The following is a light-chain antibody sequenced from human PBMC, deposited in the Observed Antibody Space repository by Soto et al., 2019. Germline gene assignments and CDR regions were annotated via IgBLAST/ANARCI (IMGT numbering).Light chain of an antibody. J-gene: IGKJ5*01. CDR1: QGISSW. CDR2: ASS. CDR3: QQYGNVPIT. V-gene: IGKV1-27*01. Sequence: DLQMTQSPTSVSASVGDRVTITCRASQGISSWLAWYQQRPGKVPKLLIYASSALQSGVPSRFSGSGSGTDFTLTISSLQPEDVATYYCQQYGNVPITFGQGTRLEIK.